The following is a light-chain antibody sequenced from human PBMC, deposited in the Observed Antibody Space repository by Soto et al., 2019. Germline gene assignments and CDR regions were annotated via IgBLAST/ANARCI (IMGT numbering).Light chain of an antibody. CDR2: GAS. Sequence: EIVLTQSPVTLSLSPGERATLSCRASQRISSNFLAWFQQKPGLPPRLLIYGASTRASGVPDRFSGGGSGTDFVLTISRLEPEDFAVYYCQHRSSRPPVTFGQGTKVEIK. CDR3: QHRSSRPPVT. V-gene: IGKV3D-20*02. CDR1: QRISSNF. J-gene: IGKJ1*01.